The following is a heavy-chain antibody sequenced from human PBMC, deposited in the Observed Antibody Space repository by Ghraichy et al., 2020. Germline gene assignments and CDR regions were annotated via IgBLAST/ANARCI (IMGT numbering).Heavy chain of an antibody. Sequence: GGSLRLSCAVSGFTVSINYVSWVRQAPGKGLEWVSVIYSGGNTAYADSVKGRFTVSRDNSRNTVNLQMNSLRVEDTAVYYCVRDRYSDSKYFHETWGQGTPLTVSS. CDR3: VRDRYSDSKYFHET. CDR1: GFTVSINY. V-gene: IGHV3-66*01. J-gene: IGHJ5*02. CDR2: IYSGGNT. D-gene: IGHD5-12*01.